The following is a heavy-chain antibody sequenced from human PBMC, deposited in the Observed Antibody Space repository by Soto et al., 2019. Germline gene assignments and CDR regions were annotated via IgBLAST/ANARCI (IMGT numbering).Heavy chain of an antibody. D-gene: IGHD3-3*01. CDR2: ISGSGGST. CDR1: GFTFSSYA. Sequence: GSLRLSCAASGFTFSSYAMSWVRQAPGKGLEWVSAISGSGGSTYYADSVKGRFTISRDNSKNTLYLQMNSLRAEDTAVYYCAKSIWTYYDFWSGYYMSGPDVWGQGTTVTVSS. CDR3: AKSIWTYYDFWSGYYMSGPDV. V-gene: IGHV3-23*01. J-gene: IGHJ6*02.